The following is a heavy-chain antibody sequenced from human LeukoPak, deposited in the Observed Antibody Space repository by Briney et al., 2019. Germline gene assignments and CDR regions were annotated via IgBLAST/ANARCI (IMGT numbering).Heavy chain of an antibody. CDR2: INSDGSST. CDR1: GFIFSSYW. J-gene: IGHJ4*02. Sequence: GGSLRLSCAASGFIFSSYWMHWVRQAPGEGLVWVSRINSDGSSTSYADSVKGRFTISRDNAKNTLYLQMNSLRAEDTALYYCARDSTTVFGVVFTYFDYWGQGILVTVSS. V-gene: IGHV3-74*01. CDR3: ARDSTTVFGVVFTYFDY. D-gene: IGHD3-3*01.